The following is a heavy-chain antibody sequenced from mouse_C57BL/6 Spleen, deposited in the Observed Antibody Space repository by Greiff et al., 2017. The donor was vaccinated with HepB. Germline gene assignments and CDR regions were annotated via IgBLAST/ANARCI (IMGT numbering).Heavy chain of an antibody. CDR2: IDPETGGT. J-gene: IGHJ1*03. CDR1: GYTFTDYE. D-gene: IGHD2-12*01. CDR3: TRSGYYRYFDV. Sequence: VQLQQSGAELVRPGASVTLSCKASGYTFTDYEMHWVKQTPVHGLEWIGAIDPETGGTAYNQKFKGKAILTADKSSSTAYMELRSLTSEDSAVYYCTRSGYYRYFDVWGTGTTVTVSS. V-gene: IGHV1-15*01.